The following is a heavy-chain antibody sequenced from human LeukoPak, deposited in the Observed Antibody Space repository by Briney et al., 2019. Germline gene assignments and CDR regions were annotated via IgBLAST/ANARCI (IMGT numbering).Heavy chain of an antibody. V-gene: IGHV4-31*03. Sequence: SETLSLTCTVSGGSISSGGYYWSWIRQHPGKGLEWIGYIYYSGSTYYSPSLKSRVTISVDTSKNQFSLKLSSVTAADTAVYYCARARLANWFDPWGQGTLVTVSS. CDR1: GGSISSGGYY. CDR2: IYYSGST. D-gene: IGHD6-25*01. J-gene: IGHJ5*02. CDR3: ARARLANWFDP.